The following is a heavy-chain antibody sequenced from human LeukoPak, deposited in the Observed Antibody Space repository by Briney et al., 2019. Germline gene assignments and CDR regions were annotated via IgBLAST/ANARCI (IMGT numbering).Heavy chain of an antibody. CDR1: GYMFISYG. V-gene: IGHV1-18*01. CDR2: ISAYNGNT. D-gene: IGHD5-12*01. CDR3: AREMGVTLRGYSGYDYRTPKFLFDY. J-gene: IGHJ4*02. Sequence: GASVKVSCKASGYMFISYGISWVRQAPGQGLEWMGWISAYNGNTNYAQKLQDRVTMTTDTSTSTAYMELRSLRSDDTAVYYCAREMGVTLRGYSGYDYRTPKFLFDYWGQGTLVTVSS.